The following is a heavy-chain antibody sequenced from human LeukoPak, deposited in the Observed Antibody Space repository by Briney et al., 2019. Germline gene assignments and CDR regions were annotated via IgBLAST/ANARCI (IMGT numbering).Heavy chain of an antibody. CDR1: GYTFTSYG. Sequence: ASVKVSCKASGYTFTSYGISWVRQAPGQGLEWMGWISAYNGNTNYAQKLQGRVTMTTDTSTSTAYMELRSLRPDDTAVYYCARDREGYSSSSGIDYWGQGTLVTVSS. CDR3: ARDREGYSSSSGIDY. V-gene: IGHV1-18*01. J-gene: IGHJ4*02. CDR2: ISAYNGNT. D-gene: IGHD6-6*01.